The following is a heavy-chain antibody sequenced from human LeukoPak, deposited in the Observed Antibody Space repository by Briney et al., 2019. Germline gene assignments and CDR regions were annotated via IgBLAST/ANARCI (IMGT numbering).Heavy chain of an antibody. CDR3: ARDMATPGAKMIDS. Sequence: SGPALVKPTQTLTLTCTFSGFSLNTRGVCITWIRQSPGKAPEWLARIDWDGEELYRPSLQSRLTISKDTSKNEVVLKMTKMDPMDTGTYYCARDMATPGAKMIDSWGPGTLITVSS. CDR1: GFSLNTRGVC. CDR2: IDWDGEE. D-gene: IGHD5-24*01. V-gene: IGHV2-70*17. J-gene: IGHJ4*02.